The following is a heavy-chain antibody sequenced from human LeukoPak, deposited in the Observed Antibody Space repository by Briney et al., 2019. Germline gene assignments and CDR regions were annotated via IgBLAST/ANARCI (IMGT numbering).Heavy chain of an antibody. V-gene: IGHV3-23*01. D-gene: IGHD4-11*01. CDR1: GFTFSSYA. CDR2: ISGSGGST. CDR3: AKGDYSNYVRSYFDY. Sequence: GGSLRLPCAASGFTFSSYALNWVRQAPGKGLEWVSAISGSGGSTYYADSVKGRFTISRDNSKNTLFLQMNSLRAEDTAVYYCAKGDYSNYVRSYFDYWGQGTLVTVSS. J-gene: IGHJ4*02.